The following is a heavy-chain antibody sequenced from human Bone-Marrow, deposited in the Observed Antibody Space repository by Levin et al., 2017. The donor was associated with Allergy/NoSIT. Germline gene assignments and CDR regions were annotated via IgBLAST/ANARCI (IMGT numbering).Heavy chain of an antibody. CDR1: GYTFSSYE. CDR3: AREYFGDGMDL. Sequence: GESLKISCKASGYTFSSYEINWVRQARGQGLEWLGSVSGNSGNTVYAQKFQGRVTMTWNPSTTTAYMELTTLRSEDTAIYYCAREYFGDGMDLWGQGTTVTVSS. J-gene: IGHJ6*02. D-gene: IGHD3-16*01. CDR2: VSGNSGNT. V-gene: IGHV1-8*01.